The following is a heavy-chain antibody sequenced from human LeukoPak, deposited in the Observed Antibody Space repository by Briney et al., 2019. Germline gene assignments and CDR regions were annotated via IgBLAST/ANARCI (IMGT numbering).Heavy chain of an antibody. V-gene: IGHV3-30*01. CDR1: GFTFSSYA. Sequence: QSGGSRRLSCAASGFTFSSYAMHWVRQAPGKGLEWVAVISYDGSNKYYADSVKGRFTISRDNSKNTLYLQMNSLRAEDTAVYYCARAEALNYYYMDVWGKGITVTVSS. J-gene: IGHJ6*03. CDR3: ARAEALNYYYMDV. CDR2: ISYDGSNK.